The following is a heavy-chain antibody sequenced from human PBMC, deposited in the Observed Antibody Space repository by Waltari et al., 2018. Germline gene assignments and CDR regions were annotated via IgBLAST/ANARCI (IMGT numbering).Heavy chain of an antibody. CDR1: AFRFSGYG. CDR3: VRGTNVWPGVDY. Sequence: EVRLVESGGGLVQPGGSLRLSCAASAFRFSGYGMHWVRQVPGKGLVWVYGIKPDGSRPDTADSVKGRFTISRDNARNTLNLQMDSLRAEDTSVYFCVRGTNVWPGVDYWGQGTLVTVSS. CDR2: IKPDGSRP. J-gene: IGHJ4*02. V-gene: IGHV3-74*01. D-gene: IGHD2-2*01.